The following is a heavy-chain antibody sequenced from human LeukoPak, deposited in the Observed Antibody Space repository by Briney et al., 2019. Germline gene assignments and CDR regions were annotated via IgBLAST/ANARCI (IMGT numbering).Heavy chain of an antibody. V-gene: IGHV4-30-4*01. J-gene: IGHJ4*02. Sequence: SQTLSLTCTVSGGSISSGDYYWSWIRQPPGKGLDWIGYIYYSGSTYYNPSLKSRVTISVDTSKNQFSLKLSSVTAADTAVYYCARENIQLWSNFDYWGQGTLVTVSS. CDR1: GGSISSGDYY. D-gene: IGHD5-18*01. CDR2: IYYSGST. CDR3: ARENIQLWSNFDY.